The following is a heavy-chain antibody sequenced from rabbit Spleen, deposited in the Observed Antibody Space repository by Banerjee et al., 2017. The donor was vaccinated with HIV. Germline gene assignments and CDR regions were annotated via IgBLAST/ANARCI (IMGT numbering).Heavy chain of an antibody. CDR1: GFTLSNYW. Sequence: EQLGESGGGLVKPEGSLTLTCKASGFTLSNYWVCWVRQAPGKGLEWIGCISTGSGGGTAYASCAKCRFTISKTSSTTVTLQMTSLTAADMATYFCARDLDDVIGWGVVLYYFSLWGPGTLVTVS. V-gene: IGHV1S45*01. CDR3: ARDLDDVIGWGVVLYYFSL. D-gene: IGHD4-1*01. J-gene: IGHJ4*01. CDR2: ISTGSGGGT.